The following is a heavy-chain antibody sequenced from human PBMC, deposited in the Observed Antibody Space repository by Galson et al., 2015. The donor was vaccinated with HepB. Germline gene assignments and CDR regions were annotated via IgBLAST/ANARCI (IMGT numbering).Heavy chain of an antibody. Sequence: VKVSCKASGYDFNKYGLSWVRQAPGQGLEWMGWVSGYDGSANYAPKFQGRVTMTTEASTGTAFMEMRSLRSDDTAVYYCARDSRLELQLNNYYSYGMDVWGQGTAVVVS. D-gene: IGHD1-7*01. V-gene: IGHV1-18*01. CDR3: ARDSRLELQLNNYYSYGMDV. CDR2: VSGYDGSA. J-gene: IGHJ6*02. CDR1: GYDFNKYG.